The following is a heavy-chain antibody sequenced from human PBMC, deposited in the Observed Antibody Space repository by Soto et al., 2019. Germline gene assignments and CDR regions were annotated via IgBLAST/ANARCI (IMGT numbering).Heavy chain of an antibody. CDR2: ISGSGGST. Sequence: EVQLLESGGGLAQPGGSLRLSCAASGFTFSSYGMSWVRQAPGKGLEWVSAISGSGGSTYYADSVKGRFTISRDSSKNTLYLQMDSLRAEDTAVYYCAKEEYYDVLTGYDYWGQGTLVTVSS. V-gene: IGHV3-23*01. CDR3: AKEEYYDVLTGYDY. J-gene: IGHJ4*02. CDR1: GFTFSSYG. D-gene: IGHD3-9*01.